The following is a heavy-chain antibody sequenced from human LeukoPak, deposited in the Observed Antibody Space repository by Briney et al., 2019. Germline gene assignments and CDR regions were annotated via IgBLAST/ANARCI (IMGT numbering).Heavy chain of an antibody. CDR1: GGSISSSSYY. J-gene: IGHJ3*02. Sequence: PSETLSLTCTVSGGSISSSSYYWGWIRQPPGKGLEWIGSIYYSGSTYYNPSLKSRVTISVDTSKNQFSLKLSSVTAADTAVYYCASNRGGSWYFDAFDIWGQGIMVTVSS. V-gene: IGHV4-39*07. CDR2: IYYSGST. D-gene: IGHD6-13*01. CDR3: ASNRGGSWYFDAFDI.